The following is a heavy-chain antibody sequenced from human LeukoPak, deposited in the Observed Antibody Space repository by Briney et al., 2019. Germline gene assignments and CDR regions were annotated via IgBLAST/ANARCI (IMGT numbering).Heavy chain of an antibody. D-gene: IGHD5-24*01. V-gene: IGHV4-59*01. CDR1: GGPISNYY. CDR2: IYNSGDV. Sequence: SETLSLTCTVSGGPISNYYWNWIRQPPGKGLEWIAYIYNSGDVNYNPSLKSRVTLSLDTAKNRFSLSLRSVTAADTAVYYCARAPKRRDAHNYEFESWGQGTLVTVSS. J-gene: IGHJ1*01. CDR3: ARAPKRRDAHNYEFES.